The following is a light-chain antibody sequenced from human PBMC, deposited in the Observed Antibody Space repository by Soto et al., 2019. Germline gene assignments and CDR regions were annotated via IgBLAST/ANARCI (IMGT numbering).Light chain of an antibody. J-gene: IGLJ3*02. CDR2: DVS. V-gene: IGLV2-11*01. CDR1: SSDVGGYNY. CDR3: CSYAGSYTLGWV. Sequence: QSALTQPRSVSGSPGQSVTISCTGPSSDVGGYNYVSWYQQHPGKAPKLMIYDVSKRPSGVPDRFSGSKSGNTASLTISGLQAEDEADYYCCSYAGSYTLGWVFGGGTKVTVL.